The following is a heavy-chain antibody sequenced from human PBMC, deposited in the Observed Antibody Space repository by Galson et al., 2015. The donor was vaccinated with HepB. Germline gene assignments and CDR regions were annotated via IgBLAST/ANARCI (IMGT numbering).Heavy chain of an antibody. D-gene: IGHD3-16*01. V-gene: IGHV1-2*02. CDR2: INPNSGGT. Sequence: SVKVSCKASGYTFTGYYMHWVRQAPGQGLEWMGWINPNSGGTNYAQKFQGRVTITADKSTSTAYMELSSLRSEDTAVYYCARWGDYYGMDVWGQGTTVTVSS. J-gene: IGHJ6*02. CDR1: GYTFTGYY. CDR3: ARWGDYYGMDV.